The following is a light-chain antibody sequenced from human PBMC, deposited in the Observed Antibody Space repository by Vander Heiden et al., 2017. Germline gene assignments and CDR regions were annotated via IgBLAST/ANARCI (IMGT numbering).Light chain of an antibody. CDR3: QQDTIFP. Sequence: DIQMTQSPSSVSASVGDRVTITCRASQGISSWLAWYQQKPGKAPKLLIYAASSLQRGVPSRFSGSGAGTDFSLTSSSRQNEDFATYGIQQDTIFPFGGGTKVEIK. CDR2: AAS. CDR1: QGISSW. J-gene: IGKJ4*01. V-gene: IGKV1D-12*01.